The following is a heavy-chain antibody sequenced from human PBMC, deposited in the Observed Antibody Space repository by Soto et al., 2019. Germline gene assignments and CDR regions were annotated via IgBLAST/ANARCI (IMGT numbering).Heavy chain of an antibody. CDR1: GFNFGFFG. Sequence: QIQLVESGGDVVQPGKSLRLSCAASGFNFGFFGMHWVRQAPGKGLEWVAFISGDGINTQYADSVRGRFTLSRDYSRKTRYLQLDSLRDEDTALYYCARGNLSFDLDSLGLGTLVTVSS. CDR3: ARGNLSFDLDS. J-gene: IGHJ4*02. D-gene: IGHD1-26*01. V-gene: IGHV3-30*03. CDR2: ISGDGINT.